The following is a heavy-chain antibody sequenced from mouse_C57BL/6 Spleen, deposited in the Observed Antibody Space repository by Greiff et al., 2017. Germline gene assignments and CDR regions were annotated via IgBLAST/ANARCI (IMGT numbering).Heavy chain of an antibody. J-gene: IGHJ4*01. CDR2: INPNNGGT. V-gene: IGHV1-18*01. D-gene: IGHD4-1*01. CDR3: ARSLTGTEAMDY. CDR1: GYTFTDSN. Sequence: EVQLKESGPELVKPGASVKIPCKASGYTFTDSNMDWVKQSHGKSLEWIGDINPNNGGTIYNQKFKGKATLTVDKSSSTAYMELRSLTSEDTAVYYCARSLTGTEAMDYWGQGTSVTVSS.